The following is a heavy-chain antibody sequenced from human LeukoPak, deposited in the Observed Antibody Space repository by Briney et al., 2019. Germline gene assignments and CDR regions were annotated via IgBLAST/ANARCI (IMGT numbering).Heavy chain of an antibody. Sequence: GSSLKISCKASGYSFTTYWIGWVRQLPGKGLECMGIIHPDDSDTTYSPSFQGQVTISADKSFSTAYLQWSSLKASDTAIYYCARLGGDTYYFGSGSYPNWYFERWGRGTLVTGAS. J-gene: IGHJ2*01. CDR2: IHPDDSDT. CDR1: GYSFTTYW. CDR3: ARLGGDTYYFGSGSYPNWYFER. V-gene: IGHV5-51*01. D-gene: IGHD3-10*01.